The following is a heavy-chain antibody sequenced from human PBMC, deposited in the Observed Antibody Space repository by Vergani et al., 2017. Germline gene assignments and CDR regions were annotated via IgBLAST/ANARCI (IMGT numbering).Heavy chain of an antibody. CDR3: ARPTAVTKNYYYYYGMDV. V-gene: IGHV5-51*01. Sequence: EVQLVQSGAEVKKPGESLKISCKGSGYSFTSYWIGWVRQMPGKGLEWMGLIYPGDSDTRYRPSFQGQVTISADKSISTVYLQWSSLKASDNAMYYCARPTAVTKNYYYYYGMDVWGQGTTVTVSS. CDR1: GYSFTSYW. CDR2: IYPGDSDT. D-gene: IGHD4-17*01. J-gene: IGHJ6*02.